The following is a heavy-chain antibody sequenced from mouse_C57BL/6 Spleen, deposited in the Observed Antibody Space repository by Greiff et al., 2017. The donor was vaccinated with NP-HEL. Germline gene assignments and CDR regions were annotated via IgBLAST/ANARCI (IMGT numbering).Heavy chain of an antibody. CDR3: ARRDYYGSSGFAY. Sequence: VQLQQPGAELVMPGASVKLSCKASGYTFTSYWMPWVKQRPGQGLEWIGEIDPSDSYPYYHQKFKGKSTLTVDKSSSTAYMQLSSLTSEDSAVYYCARRDYYGSSGFAYWGQGTLVTVSA. D-gene: IGHD1-1*01. J-gene: IGHJ3*01. CDR2: IDPSDSYP. CDR1: GYTFTSYW. V-gene: IGHV1-69*01.